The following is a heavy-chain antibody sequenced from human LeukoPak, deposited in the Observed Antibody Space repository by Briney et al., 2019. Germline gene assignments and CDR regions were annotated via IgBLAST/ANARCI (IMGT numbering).Heavy chain of an antibody. J-gene: IGHJ4*02. CDR2: IIPILGIA. Sequence: VKVSCKASGGTFSSYAISWVRQATGQGLEWMGRIIPILGIANYAQKFQGRVTITADKSTSTAYLELSSLRSEDTAVYYCARAPKGYDILTGYPPAFDYWGQGTLVTVSS. CDR3: ARAPKGYDILTGYPPAFDY. CDR1: GGTFSSYA. D-gene: IGHD3-9*01. V-gene: IGHV1-69*04.